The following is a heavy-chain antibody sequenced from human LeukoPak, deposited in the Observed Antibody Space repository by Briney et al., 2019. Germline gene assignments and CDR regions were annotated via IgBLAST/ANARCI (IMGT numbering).Heavy chain of an antibody. CDR3: ATDLGWFGEGSDY. V-gene: IGHV1-24*01. CDR1: GYTLTELS. CDR2: FDPEDGET. D-gene: IGHD3-10*01. Sequence: ASVKVSCKVSGYTLTELSMHWVRQAPGKGLEWMGGFDPEDGETIYAQKFQGRVTMTEDTSTGTAYMELGSLRSEDTAAYYCATDLGWFGEGSDYWGQGTLVTVSS. J-gene: IGHJ4*02.